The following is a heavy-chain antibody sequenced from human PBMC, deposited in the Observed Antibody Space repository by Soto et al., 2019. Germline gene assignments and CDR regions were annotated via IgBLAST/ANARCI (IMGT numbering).Heavy chain of an antibody. J-gene: IGHJ4*02. CDR2: IAHDGRNT. V-gene: IGHV3-30*04. Sequence: QAHLVESGGGVVQPGRALRLSCAASGLAFSDYAMHWVRQAPGKGLEWVAAIAHDGRNTDYAHSVRGRFTISRDDSKSTLYLQLDRLTTEDTSVYYCATDGVPTTTIRFYYFALWGQGTLVTVSS. D-gene: IGHD1-1*01. CDR3: ATDGVPTTTIRFYYFAL. CDR1: GLAFSDYA.